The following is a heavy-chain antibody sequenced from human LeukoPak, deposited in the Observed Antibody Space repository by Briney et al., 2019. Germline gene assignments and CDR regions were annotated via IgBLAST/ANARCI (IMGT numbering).Heavy chain of an antibody. CDR3: ARDGPQWLAQFDY. CDR1: SGSISTFQ. V-gene: IGHV4-59*01. D-gene: IGHD6-19*01. J-gene: IGHJ4*02. CDR2: IYKSGST. Sequence: SETLSLTCTISSGSISTFQWTWIRQPPGKGLEWIGNIYKSGSTNYNPSLKSRVTMTVDTSKKQFSLKLTYVTAADTAFYYCARDGPQWLAQFDYWGQGILVTVSS.